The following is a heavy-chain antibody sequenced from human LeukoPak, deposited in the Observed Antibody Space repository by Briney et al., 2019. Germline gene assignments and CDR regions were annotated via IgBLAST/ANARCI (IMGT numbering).Heavy chain of an antibody. CDR1: GGSISSSSYY. CDR2: IYYSGST. V-gene: IGHV4-39*01. J-gene: IGHJ4*02. CDR3: ARLSYCGGDCYGLTDY. Sequence: SETLSLTCTVSGGSISSSSYYWGWIRQPPGKGLEWIGNIYYSGSTYYNPSLKSRVTISVDTSKNQFSLKLSSVTAADTAVYYCARLSYCGGDCYGLTDYWGQGTLVTVSS. D-gene: IGHD2-21*02.